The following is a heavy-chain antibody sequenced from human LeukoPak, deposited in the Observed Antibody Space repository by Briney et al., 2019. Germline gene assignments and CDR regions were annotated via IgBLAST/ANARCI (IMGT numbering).Heavy chain of an antibody. V-gene: IGHV3-64*01. CDR1: GFTFSSYA. J-gene: IGHJ3*02. CDR3: AKDQKAAFDI. Sequence: PGGSLRLSCAASGFTFSSYAMHWVRQAPGKGLEYVSAISSNGGSTYYANSVKGRFTISRDNSKNTLYLQMNSLRAEDTAVYYCAKDQKAAFDIWGQGTMVTVSS. CDR2: ISSNGGST.